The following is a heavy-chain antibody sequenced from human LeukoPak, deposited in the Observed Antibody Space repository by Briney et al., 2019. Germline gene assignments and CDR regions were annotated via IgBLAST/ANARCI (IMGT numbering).Heavy chain of an antibody. J-gene: IGHJ6*03. CDR1: GYTFTGYY. Sequence: ASVKVSCKASGYTFTGYYMHWVRQAPGQGLGWMGWINPNSGGTNYAQKFQGRVTMTRDTSISTAYMELSRLRSDDTAVYYCARDADYYYYMDVWGKGTTVTVSS. CDR3: ARDADYYYYMDV. V-gene: IGHV1-2*02. CDR2: INPNSGGT.